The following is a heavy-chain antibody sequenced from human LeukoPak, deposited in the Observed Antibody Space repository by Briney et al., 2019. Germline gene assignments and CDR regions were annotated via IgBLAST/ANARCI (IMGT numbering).Heavy chain of an antibody. CDR2: IRYDGSNK. CDR3: AKDFFRSYWYFDL. CDR1: GFTFSNFG. J-gene: IGHJ2*01. Sequence: GGSLRLSCAASGFTFSNFGMHWVRQAPGKGLEWVAFIRYDGSNKYYADSVKGRFTISRDNSKNTLYLQMNSLRAEDTAVYYCAKDFFRSYWYFDLWGRGTLVTVSS. D-gene: IGHD3-3*01. V-gene: IGHV3-30*02.